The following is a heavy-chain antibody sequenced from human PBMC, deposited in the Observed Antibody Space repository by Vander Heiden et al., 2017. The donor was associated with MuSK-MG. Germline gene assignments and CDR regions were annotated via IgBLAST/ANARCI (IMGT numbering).Heavy chain of an antibody. CDR1: GFTFDDYA. CDR2: ISWNSGSI. Sequence: EVQLVESGGGLVQPGRSLRLSCAASGFTFDDYAMHWVRQAPGKGLEWVSGISWNSGSIGYADSVKGRFTISRDNAKNSLYLQMNSLRAEDTALYYCAKDIGGGDNYYGSGSLDYWGQGTLVTVSS. CDR3: AKDIGGGDNYYGSGSLDY. V-gene: IGHV3-9*01. J-gene: IGHJ4*02. D-gene: IGHD3-10*01.